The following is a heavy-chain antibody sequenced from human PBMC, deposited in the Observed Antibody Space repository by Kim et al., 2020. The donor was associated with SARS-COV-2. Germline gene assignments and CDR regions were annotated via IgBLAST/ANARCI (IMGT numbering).Heavy chain of an antibody. J-gene: IGHJ4*02. CDR2: IIPIFGTA. D-gene: IGHD3-3*01. CDR3: ATMGSDFWSGYYTN. V-gene: IGHV1-69*13. CDR1: GGTFSSYA. Sequence: SVKVSCKASGGTFSSYAISWVRQAPGQGLEWMGGIIPIFGTANYAQKFQGRVTITADESTSTAYMELSSLRSEDTAVYYCATMGSDFWSGYYTNWGQGTLVTVSS.